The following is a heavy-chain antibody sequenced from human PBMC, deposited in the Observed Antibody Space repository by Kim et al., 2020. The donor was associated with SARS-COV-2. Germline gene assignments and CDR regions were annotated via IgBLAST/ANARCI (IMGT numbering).Heavy chain of an antibody. Sequence: GGSLRLSCAASGFTFRTYGMSWVRRTPGKGLEWVSTITSVGSTYYADSVKGRFTISRDNSKNTLYLQMNSLRAEDTAVYYCATRDWPYTHYFDYWGQGTLVTVSS. CDR3: ATRDWPYTHYFDY. D-gene: IGHD3-9*01. CDR1: GFTFRTYG. V-gene: IGHV3-23*01. J-gene: IGHJ4*02. CDR2: ITSVGST.